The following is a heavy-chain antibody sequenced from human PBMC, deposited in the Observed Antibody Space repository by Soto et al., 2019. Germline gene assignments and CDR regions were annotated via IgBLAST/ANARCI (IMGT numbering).Heavy chain of an antibody. V-gene: IGHV1-69*01. J-gene: IGHJ4*02. D-gene: IGHD2-21*01. CDR2: IIPIFGTA. CDR3: ARGGRDGYKGFDY. Sequence: QVQLVQSGAEVKKPGSSVKVSCKASGGTFSSYAISWVRQAPGQGLEWMGGIIPIFGTANYAQKFQGSDTSTADESTGTAYMELSSLRSADTAVYYCARGGRDGYKGFDYWGQGTLVTVSS. CDR1: GGTFSSYA.